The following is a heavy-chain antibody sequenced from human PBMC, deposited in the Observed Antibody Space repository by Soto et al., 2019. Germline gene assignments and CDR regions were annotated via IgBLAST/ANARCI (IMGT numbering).Heavy chain of an antibody. Sequence: PSETLSLTCTVSGGSVSSGSYYWSWIRQPPGKGLEWIGYIYYSGSTNYNPSLKSRVTISVDTSKNQFSLELSSVTAADTAVYYCARAIAVAVQSPIDYWGQGTLVTVSS. J-gene: IGHJ4*02. CDR1: GGSVSSGSYY. CDR2: IYYSGST. CDR3: ARAIAVAVQSPIDY. D-gene: IGHD6-19*01. V-gene: IGHV4-61*01.